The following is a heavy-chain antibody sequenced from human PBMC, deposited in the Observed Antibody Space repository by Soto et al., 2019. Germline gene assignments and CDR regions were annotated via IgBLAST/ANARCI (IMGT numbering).Heavy chain of an antibody. Sequence: EVQMVESGGGLVQPGGSLRLSCAASGFTFSGHDMHWVRQTTGKGLEWVSGIGSAGDTYYPGSVKGRFTVSRENAKNSLYLQMNSLRVEDTAVYYCARASAGLDYWGQGALVTVSS. D-gene: IGHD1-1*01. CDR3: ARASAGLDY. V-gene: IGHV3-13*01. CDR1: GFTFSGHD. J-gene: IGHJ4*02. CDR2: IGSAGDT.